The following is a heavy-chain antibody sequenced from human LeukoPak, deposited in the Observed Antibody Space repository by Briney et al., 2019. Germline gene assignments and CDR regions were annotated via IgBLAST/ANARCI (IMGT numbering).Heavy chain of an antibody. D-gene: IGHD3-22*01. CDR3: ARGGGYITMIASFDY. Sequence: SETLSLTCTVSGGSISSGGYYWSWIRQHPGKGLEWIGYIYYSGSTYYNPSLKSRVTISVDTSKNQFSLKLSSVTAADTAVYYCARGGGYITMIASFDYWGQGTLVTVSS. V-gene: IGHV4-31*03. J-gene: IGHJ4*02. CDR2: IYYSGST. CDR1: GGSISSGGYY.